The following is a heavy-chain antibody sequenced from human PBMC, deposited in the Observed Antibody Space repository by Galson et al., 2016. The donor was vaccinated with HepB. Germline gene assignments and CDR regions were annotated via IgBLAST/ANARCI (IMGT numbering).Heavy chain of an antibody. D-gene: IGHD2-15*01. J-gene: IGHJ4*02. CDR1: GFTFSTFW. CDR3: ARDSEWWD. CDR2: LKPDGGEE. Sequence: SLRLSCAASGFTFSTFWMAWVRQVPGKGLEWVATLKPDGGEEYYADSVKGRFSVSRDNAKNLLYLQMSSLRGDDAAVYYCARDSEWWDWGQGTLVTVSS. V-gene: IGHV3-7*01.